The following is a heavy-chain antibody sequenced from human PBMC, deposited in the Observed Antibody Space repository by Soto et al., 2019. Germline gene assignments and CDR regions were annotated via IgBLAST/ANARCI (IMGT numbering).Heavy chain of an antibody. CDR1: GGSFSGYY. J-gene: IGHJ4*02. CDR3: ARGPPFDY. V-gene: IGHV4-34*01. Sequence: QVQLQQWGAGLLKPSETLSLTCAVYGGSFSGYYWSWIRQPPGKGLEWIGEINHSGSTNYNPSLKRRVTISVDTSKNQFSLKLSSVTAADTAVYYCARGPPFDYWGQGTLVTVSS. CDR2: INHSGST.